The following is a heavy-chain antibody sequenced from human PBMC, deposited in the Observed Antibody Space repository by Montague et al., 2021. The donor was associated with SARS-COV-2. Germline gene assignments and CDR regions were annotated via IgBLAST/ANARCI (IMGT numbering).Heavy chain of an antibody. J-gene: IGHJ6*02. V-gene: IGHV4-34*01. D-gene: IGHD1-1*01. CDR1: GGSFSDYY. CDR2: INHSGST. CDR3: ARERQGNYFHYYGLDV. Sequence: SETLSLTCAVYGGSFSDYYWSWIRQPPGKGLEWMGEINHSGSTGYNQSLKSRVTISVDTSKNQFSLRLTSVTAADTAVYYCARERQGNYFHYYGLDVWGQGTTVTVSS.